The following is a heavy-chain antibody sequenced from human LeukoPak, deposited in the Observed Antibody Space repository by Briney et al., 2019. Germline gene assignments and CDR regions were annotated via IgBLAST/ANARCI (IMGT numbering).Heavy chain of an antibody. V-gene: IGHV3-49*03. D-gene: IGHD1-26*01. CDR2: IRSRASGGTT. CDR1: GFTLADYY. Sequence: GGSLRLSCTGSGFTLADYYMTWFRQAPGKGLEWVGFIRSRASGGTTDYAASVKNRFTISRDDSKSIVYLQMYSLETEDTAVYYCTRVGTSATYVYWGQGVLVAVSS. CDR3: TRVGTSATYVY. J-gene: IGHJ4*02.